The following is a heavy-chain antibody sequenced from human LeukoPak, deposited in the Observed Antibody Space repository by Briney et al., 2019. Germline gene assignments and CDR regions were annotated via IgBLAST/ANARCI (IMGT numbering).Heavy chain of an antibody. CDR3: AKYGFSYCSGSECIPH. Sequence: ASVKVSCKASGYTFTGYYMHWVRQAPGQGLEWMGWINPNSGGTNYAQKFQGRVTMTRDTSISTAYMELSRLRSDDTAVYYCAKYGFSYCSGSECIPHWGQGTLVTVSP. J-gene: IGHJ4*02. CDR1: GYTFTGYY. CDR2: INPNSGGT. D-gene: IGHD2-15*01. V-gene: IGHV1-2*02.